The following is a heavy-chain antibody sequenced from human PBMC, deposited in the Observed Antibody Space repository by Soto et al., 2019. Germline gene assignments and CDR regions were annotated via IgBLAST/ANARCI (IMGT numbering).Heavy chain of an antibody. J-gene: IGHJ4*02. V-gene: IGHV6-1*01. CDR2: TYYRSKWYN. D-gene: IGHD2-15*01. CDR1: GDSVSSNNIA. Sequence: PSQTLSLTCAVSGDSVSSNNIAWNWLRQSPWRGLEWLGRTYYRSKWYNEYAVSVRSRITINLDTSKNQFSLQLNSVTPEDTAVYYSARGRWSTFDFGGQGAQVTVSS. CDR3: ARGRWSTFDF.